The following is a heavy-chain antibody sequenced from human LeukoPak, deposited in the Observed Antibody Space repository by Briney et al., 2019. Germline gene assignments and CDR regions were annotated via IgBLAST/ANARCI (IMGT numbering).Heavy chain of an antibody. Sequence: GGSLRLSCAASGFTFSSYSMNWVRQAPGKGLEWVSSISSSSYIYYADSVKGRFTISRDNAKNSLYLQMNSLRAEDTAVYYCAREGSAPHYYYGMDVWGQGTTVTVSS. CDR2: ISSSSYI. D-gene: IGHD3-10*01. J-gene: IGHJ6*02. CDR1: GFTFSSYS. V-gene: IGHV3-21*01. CDR3: AREGSAPHYYYGMDV.